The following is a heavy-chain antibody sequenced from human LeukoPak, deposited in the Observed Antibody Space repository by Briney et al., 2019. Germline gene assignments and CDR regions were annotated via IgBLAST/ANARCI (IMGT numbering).Heavy chain of an antibody. CDR3: ARDLGVVTAASDY. CDR1: GGTFSCYA. CDR2: IIPIFGTA. V-gene: IGHV1-69*01. J-gene: IGHJ4*02. D-gene: IGHD2-21*02. Sequence: SVKVSYKASGGTFSCYAISWVRQAPGQGLEWMGGIIPIFGTANYAQKFQGRVTITADESTSTAYMELSSLRSEDTAVYYCARDLGVVTAASDYWGQGTLVTVSS.